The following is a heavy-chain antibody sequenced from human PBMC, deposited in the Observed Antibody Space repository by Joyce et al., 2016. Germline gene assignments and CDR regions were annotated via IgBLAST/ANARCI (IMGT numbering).Heavy chain of an antibody. CDR2: ISSDGDNK. CDR3: AREREGPNAFDI. J-gene: IGHJ3*02. D-gene: IGHD5-24*01. CDR1: GFTYSIYT. Sequence: QVQLVESGGGVVQPGRSLRLSCAASGFTYSIYTMHWVRQAPGKGLEWLALISSDGDNKYYVDSVKGRFTISRDNSKNTLYLQTNSLRAEDTAIYYCAREREGPNAFDIWGRGTMVTVSS. V-gene: IGHV3-30-3*01.